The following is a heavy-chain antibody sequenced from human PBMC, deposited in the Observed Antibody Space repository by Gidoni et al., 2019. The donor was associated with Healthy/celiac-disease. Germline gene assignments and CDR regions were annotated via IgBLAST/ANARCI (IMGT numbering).Heavy chain of an antibody. CDR3: ARVRSHSSSWYGRNWFDP. D-gene: IGHD6-13*01. J-gene: IGHJ5*02. Sequence: QVQLQQWGAGLLKPSATLSPTCAVYGGSFSGYYWSWIRQPPGTGLEWLGEINHSGSTNYNPSLKSRVTISVDTSKNQFSLKLSSVTAADTAVYYCARVRSHSSSWYGRNWFDPWGQGTLVTVSS. CDR1: GGSFSGYY. V-gene: IGHV4-34*01. CDR2: INHSGST.